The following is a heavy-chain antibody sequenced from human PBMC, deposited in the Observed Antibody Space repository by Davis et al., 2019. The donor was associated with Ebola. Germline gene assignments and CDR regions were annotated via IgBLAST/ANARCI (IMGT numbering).Heavy chain of an antibody. CDR2: MFSSGGT. D-gene: IGHD4-17*01. Sequence: GESLKISCVGSGFTFSAYTMDWVRQAPGKGLEWVSVMFSSGGTAYADFVKGRFTISRDNSRNTLYLQMNSLRDEDSAIYYCARDQVPDGVWTIDHWGQGALVTVSS. CDR1: GFTFSAYT. CDR3: ARDQVPDGVWTIDH. J-gene: IGHJ4*02. V-gene: IGHV3-23*01.